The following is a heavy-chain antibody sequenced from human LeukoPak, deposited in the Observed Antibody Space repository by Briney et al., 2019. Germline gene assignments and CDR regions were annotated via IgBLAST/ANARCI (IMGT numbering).Heavy chain of an antibody. J-gene: IGHJ4*02. CDR1: GFTFSSYA. CDR3: ARGSSSWSGQFDY. D-gene: IGHD6-13*01. CDR2: ISSNGGST. V-gene: IGHV3-64*01. Sequence: GGSLRLSCAASGFTFSSYAMHWVRQAPGKGLEYVSAISSNGGSTYYANSVKGRFTISRDNPKNTLYLQMGSLRAEDMAVYYCARGSSSWSGQFDYWGQGTLVTVSS.